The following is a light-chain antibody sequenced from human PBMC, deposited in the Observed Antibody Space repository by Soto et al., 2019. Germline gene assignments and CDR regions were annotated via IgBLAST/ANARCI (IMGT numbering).Light chain of an antibody. J-gene: IGKJ4*01. CDR2: GAS. Sequence: EIVLTQSPGTLSLSPGERATLSCRASQGVSSSYLAWYQQKPGQPPRLLIYGASSRATGIPDRFSGSGSGTDFTVTITRLEPEDVAVYYCQHYRTSFGGGTKVEIK. CDR1: QGVSSSY. V-gene: IGKV3-20*01. CDR3: QHYRTS.